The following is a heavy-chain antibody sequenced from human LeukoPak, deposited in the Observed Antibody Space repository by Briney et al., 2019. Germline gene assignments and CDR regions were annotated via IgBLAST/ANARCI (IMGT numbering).Heavy chain of an antibody. CDR2: ISSSSSYI. CDR3: ARAIVAMGERAPTSLDY. Sequence: GGSLRLCCAASGFTFGAYSMKWVRQAPGKGLEWVSSISSSSSYIYYADSVKGRFTISRDNAKNSVYLQMNSLRAEDTAVYYCARAIVAMGERAPTSLDYWGQGMLVTVSS. V-gene: IGHV3-21*01. CDR1: GFTFGAYS. J-gene: IGHJ4*02. D-gene: IGHD5-12*01.